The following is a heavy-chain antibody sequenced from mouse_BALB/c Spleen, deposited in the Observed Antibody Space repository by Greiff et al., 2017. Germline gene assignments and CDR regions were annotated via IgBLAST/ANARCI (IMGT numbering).Heavy chain of an antibody. CDR1: GYTFTSYY. D-gene: IGHD1-1*01. CDR2: INPSNGGT. Sequence: QVQLQQSGAELVKPGASVKLSCKASGYTFTSYYMYWVKQRPGQGLEWIGEINPSNGGTNFNEKFKSKATLTVYKSSSTAYMQLSSLTSEDSAVYYCTRRGVIYYYGSSYYAMDYWGQGTSVTVSS. J-gene: IGHJ4*01. V-gene: IGHV1S81*02. CDR3: TRRGVIYYYGSSYYAMDY.